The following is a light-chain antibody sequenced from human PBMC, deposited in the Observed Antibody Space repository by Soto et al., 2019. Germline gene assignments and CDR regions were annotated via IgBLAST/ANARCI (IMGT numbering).Light chain of an antibody. CDR3: QQYGSSRT. J-gene: IGKJ1*01. Sequence: EILLTQSPGTLSLYPGERATLSCRASQSVSSSYLAWYQQKPGQAPRLLIYGASSRGTGIPDRFSGSGSGTDFTLTISRLEPEDLAVYYCQQYGSSRTFGQGTKVEIK. V-gene: IGKV3-20*01. CDR1: QSVSSSY. CDR2: GAS.